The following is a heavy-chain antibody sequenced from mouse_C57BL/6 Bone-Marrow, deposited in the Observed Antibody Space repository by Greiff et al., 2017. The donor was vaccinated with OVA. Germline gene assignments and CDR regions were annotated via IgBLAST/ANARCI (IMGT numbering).Heavy chain of an antibody. CDR1: GYTFTDHS. D-gene: IGHD1-1*01. Sequence: VQLQQSDAELVKPGASVKISCKVSGYTFTDHSIHWLQQRPEQGLEWIGYIYPRDGSTKYNEKFKGKATVTADKSSSTAYMQLNSLTSEDSAVYFCARRGLLRRLCYAVDYWGQGTSVTVSS. J-gene: IGHJ4*01. CDR3: ARRGLLRRLCYAVDY. V-gene: IGHV1-78*01. CDR2: IYPRDGST.